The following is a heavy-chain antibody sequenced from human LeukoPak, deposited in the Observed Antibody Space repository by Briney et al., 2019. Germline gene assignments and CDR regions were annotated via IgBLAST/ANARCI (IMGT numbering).Heavy chain of an antibody. Sequence: GGSLRLSCVVSGISLSNYAMTWVRQAPGKGLEWVSYISERGGSTTYADSVKGRFTVSRDSSLNTLYLQMNNLRAEDTAVYFCAKRGVVIRGILVIGYHQEAYHYDFWGQGVLVTVSS. CDR3: AKRGVVIRGILVIGYHQEAYHYDF. D-gene: IGHD3-10*01. CDR2: ISERGGST. J-gene: IGHJ4*02. V-gene: IGHV3-23*01. CDR1: GISLSNYA.